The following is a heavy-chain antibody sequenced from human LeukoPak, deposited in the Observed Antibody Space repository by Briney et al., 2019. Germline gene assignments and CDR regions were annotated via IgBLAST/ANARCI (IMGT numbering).Heavy chain of an antibody. D-gene: IGHD2-2*01. CDR1: GYSISSSSNW. CDR3: ARTQGYCSSTSCYPFDY. J-gene: IGHJ4*02. Sequence: SDTLSLICAVSGYSISSSSNWWGWIRQPPGMGLEWIGYIYHTGSTYYNPSLKSRVSMSVDTSKNQISLKLSSVTAVDTAVYYCARTQGYCSSTSCYPFDYWGQGTLVTVSS. CDR2: IYHTGST. V-gene: IGHV4-28*01.